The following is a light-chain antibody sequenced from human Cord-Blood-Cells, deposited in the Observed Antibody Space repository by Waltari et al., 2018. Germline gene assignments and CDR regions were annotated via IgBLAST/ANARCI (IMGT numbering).Light chain of an antibody. CDR1: QSISSY. CDR2: AAS. Sequence: EIQMTQSPSSLSASVGDRVTITCRASQSISSYLNWYQQKPGKAPKLLIYAASSLQRRVPSRFSGSGSGTDFTLTISSLQPEDFATYYCQQSDSTPWTFDQGP. CDR3: QQSDSTPWT. J-gene: IGKJ1*01. V-gene: IGKV1-39*01.